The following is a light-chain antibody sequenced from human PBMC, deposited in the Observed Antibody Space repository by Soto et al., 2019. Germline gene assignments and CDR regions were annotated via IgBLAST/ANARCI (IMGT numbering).Light chain of an antibody. V-gene: IGLV1-44*01. Sequence: QSVLTQPPSVSGTPGQRVTISCSGSSSNIGSGTVNWYQQLPGTAPKLLIYNNNQWPSGVPDRFSGSKSGTSGSLAISGLQSEDEADYYCSSYRNSITFVVSGGGTKLTVL. CDR2: NNN. J-gene: IGLJ2*01. CDR1: SSNIGSGT. CDR3: SSYRNSITFVV.